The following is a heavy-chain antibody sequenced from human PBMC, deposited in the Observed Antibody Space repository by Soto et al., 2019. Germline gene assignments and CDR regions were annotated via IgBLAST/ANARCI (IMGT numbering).Heavy chain of an antibody. CDR3: RGDIVVVPAAPVYYYGMDV. CDR2: ISGSGGST. J-gene: IGHJ6*02. V-gene: IGHV3-23*01. Sequence: GGSLILSCAASGFTFSRYAMSGVRQAPGKGLEWVSAISGSGGSTYYADSVKGRFTISRDNSKNMLYMQMNSLRAEDTAVYYCRGDIVVVPAAPVYYYGMDVWGQGTTVTVSS. D-gene: IGHD2-2*01. CDR1: GFTFSRYA.